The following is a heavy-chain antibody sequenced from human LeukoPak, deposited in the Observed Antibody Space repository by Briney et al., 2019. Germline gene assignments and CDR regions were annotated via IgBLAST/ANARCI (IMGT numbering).Heavy chain of an antibody. J-gene: IGHJ4*02. Sequence: PGGSLRLSCAASGFTFSSYEMIWVRQAPGKGLEWVSYISSSGSTKYYADSVKGRFTISRDNAKNSLYLQMNSLRAEDTAVYYCARVPSYGDFDYWGQGTLVTVSS. CDR1: GFTFSSYE. D-gene: IGHD4-17*01. CDR3: ARVPSYGDFDY. CDR2: ISSSGSTK. V-gene: IGHV3-48*03.